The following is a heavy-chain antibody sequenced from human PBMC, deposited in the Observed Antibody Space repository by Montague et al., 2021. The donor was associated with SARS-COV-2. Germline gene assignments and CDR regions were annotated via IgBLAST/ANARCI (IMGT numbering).Heavy chain of an antibody. V-gene: IGHV3-30*18. Sequence: SLRLSCAASGFTFNIYGMHWVRQAPGKGLEWVAVTSYDGSNKYYADSVKGRFTISRDNSKNTLYLQMNSLRAEDTAVYYCAKDPPSSWTRDAFDIWGQETMVTVSS. CDR2: TSYDGSNK. D-gene: IGHD6-13*01. CDR3: AKDPPSSWTRDAFDI. J-gene: IGHJ3*02. CDR1: GFTFNIYG.